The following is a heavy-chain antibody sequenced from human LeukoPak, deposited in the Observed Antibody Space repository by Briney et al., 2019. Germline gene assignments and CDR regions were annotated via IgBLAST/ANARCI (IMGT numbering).Heavy chain of an antibody. Sequence: GASVKVSCKASGYTFTSYAMHWVRQAPGQRLEWMGWINAGNGNTKYSQEFQDRVTITRDTSASTAYMELRNLKSEDTAVYYCARPKATYGSGSSNWFDPWGQGTLVTVSS. D-gene: IGHD3-10*01. CDR3: ARPKATYGSGSSNWFDP. V-gene: IGHV1-3*03. CDR2: INAGNGNT. CDR1: GYTFTSYA. J-gene: IGHJ5*02.